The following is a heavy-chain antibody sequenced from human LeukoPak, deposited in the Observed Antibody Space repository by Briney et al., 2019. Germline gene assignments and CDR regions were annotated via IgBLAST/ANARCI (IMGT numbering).Heavy chain of an antibody. CDR1: GYTFTGYY. V-gene: IGHV1-2*02. J-gene: IGHJ4*02. CDR2: INPNSGGT. Sequence: ASEKVSCKASGYTFTGYYMHWVRQAPGQGLEWMGWINPNSGGTNYAQKFQGRVTMTRDTSISTAYMELSRLRSDDTAVYYCARDYPDSGYGNYWGQGTLVTVSS. D-gene: IGHD5-12*01. CDR3: ARDYPDSGYGNY.